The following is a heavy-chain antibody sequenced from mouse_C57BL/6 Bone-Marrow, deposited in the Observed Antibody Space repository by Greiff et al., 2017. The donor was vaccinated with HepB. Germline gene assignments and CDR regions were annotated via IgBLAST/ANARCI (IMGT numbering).Heavy chain of an antibody. CDR3: ARSAAAWYFDV. Sequence: QVQLQQPGAELVKPGASVKLSCKASGYTFTSYWMHWVKQRPGRGLELIGRIDPNSGGTKYNEKFKSKATLTVDKPSSTAYMQLSSLTSEDSAVYYCARSAAAWYFDVWGTGTTVTVSS. J-gene: IGHJ1*03. V-gene: IGHV1-72*01. CDR2: IDPNSGGT. CDR1: GYTFTSYW.